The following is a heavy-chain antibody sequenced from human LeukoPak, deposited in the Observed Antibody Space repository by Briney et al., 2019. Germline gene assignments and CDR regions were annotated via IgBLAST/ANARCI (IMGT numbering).Heavy chain of an antibody. J-gene: IGHJ4*02. D-gene: IGHD5-24*01. Sequence: SETLSLTCTVSGGSISSYYWSWIRQPPGKGLEWIGYIYYSGSTNYNPSLRSRVTISVDTSKNQFSLKLSSVTAADTAVYYCARGVGATIIWYWGQGTLVTVSS. CDR1: GGSISSYY. CDR3: ARGVGATIIWY. CDR2: IYYSGST. V-gene: IGHV4-59*01.